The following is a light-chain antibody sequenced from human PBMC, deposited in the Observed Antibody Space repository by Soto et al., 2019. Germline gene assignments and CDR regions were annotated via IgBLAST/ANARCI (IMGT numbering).Light chain of an antibody. Sequence: SALTQPASVSGSPGQSITISCTGTSSDVGGYNYVSWYQQHPGKAPKLMIYEVSNRPSGVSNRFSGSKSGNTASLTISGLQAEDEADYYCSSYTSSSTPVFGTGTKLTVL. CDR1: SSDVGGYNY. V-gene: IGLV2-14*01. J-gene: IGLJ1*01. CDR2: EVS. CDR3: SSYTSSSTPV.